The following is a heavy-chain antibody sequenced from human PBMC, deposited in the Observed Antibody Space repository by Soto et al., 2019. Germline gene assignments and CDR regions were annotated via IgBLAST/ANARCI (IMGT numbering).Heavy chain of an antibody. V-gene: IGHV1-8*01. CDR3: GSLLTGYYNDAFDI. Sequence: ASVKVSCKASGYTITSYYINWVRQATGQGLEWMGWMNPNSGNTGYAQKFQGRVTMTRNTSISTAYMELSSLRSEDTAVYYCGSLLTGYYNDAFDIWGQGTMVTVSS. D-gene: IGHD3-9*01. J-gene: IGHJ3*02. CDR1: GYTITSYY. CDR2: MNPNSGNT.